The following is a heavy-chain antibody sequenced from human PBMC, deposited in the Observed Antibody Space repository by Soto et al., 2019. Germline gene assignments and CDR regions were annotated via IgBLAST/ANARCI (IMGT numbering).Heavy chain of an antibody. Sequence: GGSLRLYCGASVFSFSNYEMNWVRQAPGKGLEWIAHISFSGSTIYYADSVKGRFSISRDNSKNFLYLQMSGLRADDSAVYYCTRGAGFFYGVDVWGLGTTVTGS. CDR3: TRGAGFFYGVDV. J-gene: IGHJ6*02. CDR2: ISFSGSTI. CDR1: VFSFSNYE. D-gene: IGHD3-10*01. V-gene: IGHV3-48*03.